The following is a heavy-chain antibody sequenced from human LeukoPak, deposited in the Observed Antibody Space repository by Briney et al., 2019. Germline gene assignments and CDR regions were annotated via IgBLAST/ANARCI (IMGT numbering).Heavy chain of an antibody. D-gene: IGHD1-14*01. CDR3: ASLTGPQPGY. CDR1: GGTFSSYA. Sequence: AASVKVSCKASGGTFSSYAISWVRQAPGQGLEWMGGIIPIFGTANYPQKFQGRVTITADESTSTAYMELGSLRSEDTAVYYCASLTGPQPGYWGQGTLVTVSS. CDR2: IIPIFGTA. V-gene: IGHV1-69*01. J-gene: IGHJ4*02.